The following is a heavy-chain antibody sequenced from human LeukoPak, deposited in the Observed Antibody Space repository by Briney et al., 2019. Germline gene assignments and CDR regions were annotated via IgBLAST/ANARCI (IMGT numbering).Heavy chain of an antibody. CDR2: IYSGGST. D-gene: IGHD5-18*01. CDR3: ARDGRHSYGTDAFDI. V-gene: IGHV3-53*01. Sequence: GGSLRLSCAASGFTVSSNYMSWVRQAPGKGLEWGSVIYSGGSTYYADSVKGRFTISRDNSKNTLYLQMNSLRAEDTAVYYCARDGRHSYGTDAFDIWGQGTMVTVSS. J-gene: IGHJ3*02. CDR1: GFTVSSNY.